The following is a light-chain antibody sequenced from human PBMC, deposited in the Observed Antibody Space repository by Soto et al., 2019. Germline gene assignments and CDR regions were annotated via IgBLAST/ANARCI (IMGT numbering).Light chain of an antibody. V-gene: IGKV3-20*01. CDR1: QSISNSN. Sequence: EIVLTQSPGTLSLSPGERATLSCRASQSISNSNVAWYQQKPGQALRLVIYGASSRANGIPDRFSGGGSGTDFTLSISRVEPEDFAVYYCQQYGRSPITFGKETRLEIE. CDR2: GAS. J-gene: IGKJ5*01. CDR3: QQYGRSPIT.